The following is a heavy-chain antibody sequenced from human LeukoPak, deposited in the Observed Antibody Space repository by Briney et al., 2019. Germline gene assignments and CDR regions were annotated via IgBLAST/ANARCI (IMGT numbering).Heavy chain of an antibody. CDR1: GFTFSDHY. CDR3: ARIYSGYDNPFDY. V-gene: IGHV3-11*04. CDR2: ISSSGSSM. J-gene: IGHJ4*02. Sequence: GGSLRLSCAASGFTFSDHYMSWIRQAPGKGLEWVSSISSSGSSMYYADSVKGRFTISRANAENSLYLQMNSLRAEDTAVYYCARIYSGYDNPFDYWGQGALVTVSA. D-gene: IGHD5-12*01.